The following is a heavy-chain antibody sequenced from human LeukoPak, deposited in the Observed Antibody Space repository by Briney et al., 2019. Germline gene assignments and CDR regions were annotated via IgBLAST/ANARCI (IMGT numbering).Heavy chain of an antibody. Sequence: ASLKVSCKASGYTFTDYYMHWVRQAPGQGLGWMGWINPNSGGTNYAQKFQGRVTMTSDTSNSTAYMELDRLRSDDTAVYYCARDFAAPVVGPRGHYYYYGMDVWGQGTTVTVSS. D-gene: IGHD1-26*01. V-gene: IGHV1-2*02. CDR3: ARDFAAPVVGPRGHYYYYGMDV. CDR1: GYTFTDYY. J-gene: IGHJ6*02. CDR2: INPNSGGT.